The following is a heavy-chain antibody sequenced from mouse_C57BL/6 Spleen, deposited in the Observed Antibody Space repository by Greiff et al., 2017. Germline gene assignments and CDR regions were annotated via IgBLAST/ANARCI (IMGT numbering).Heavy chain of an antibody. V-gene: IGHV1-64*01. J-gene: IGHJ3*01. Sequence: VQLQQPGAELVKPGASVKLSCKASGYTFTGYWMHWVKQRPGQGLEWIGMINPNSGGTSYNEKFKGKATLTVDKSSSTAYMQLSSLTSEDSAVYYCARGGFNTTDGYGYGGQGTLVTVSA. CDR3: ARGGFNTTDGYGY. CDR1: GYTFTGYW. D-gene: IGHD1-1*01. CDR2: INPNSGGT.